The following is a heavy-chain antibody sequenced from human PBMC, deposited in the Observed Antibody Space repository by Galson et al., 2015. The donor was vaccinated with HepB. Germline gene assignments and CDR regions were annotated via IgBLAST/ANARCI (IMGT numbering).Heavy chain of an antibody. CDR3: ATPHCSSTSCRDIFDY. V-gene: IGHV1-69*13. J-gene: IGHJ4*02. D-gene: IGHD2-2*01. CDR1: GGTFSSYA. CDR2: IIPIFGTA. Sequence: SVKVSCKASGGTFSSYAISWVRQAPGQGLEWMGGIIPIFGTANYAQKFQGRVTITADESTSTAYMELSSLRSEDTAVYYCATPHCSSTSCRDIFDYWGQGTLVTVSS.